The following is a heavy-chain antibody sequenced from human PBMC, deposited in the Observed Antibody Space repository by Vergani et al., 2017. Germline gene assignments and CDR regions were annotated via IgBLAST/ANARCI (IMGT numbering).Heavy chain of an antibody. V-gene: IGHV1-69-2*01. CDR1: GYTFTDHY. Sequence: EVQLVQSGAEVKKPGATMKISCKVSGYTFTDHYMHWVKQAPGKGLEWMGLVDPEDGETIYAEKFKGRVTIAADTATDTAHFELSSRRSRETAVYYCATPQTVTTGGMEVWGQGTTVIVSS. D-gene: IGHD4-17*01. CDR2: VDPEDGET. J-gene: IGHJ6*02. CDR3: ATPQTVTTGGMEV.